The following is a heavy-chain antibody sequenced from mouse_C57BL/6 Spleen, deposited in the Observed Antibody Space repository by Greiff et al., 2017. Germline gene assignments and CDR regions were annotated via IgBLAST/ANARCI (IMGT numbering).Heavy chain of an antibody. CDR1: GYTFTDYE. CDR3: TREYYGSSWYFDV. V-gene: IGHV1-15*01. D-gene: IGHD1-1*01. CDR2: IDPETGGT. J-gene: IGHJ1*03. Sequence: QVQLQQSGAELVRPGASVTLSCKASGYTFTDYEMHWVKQTPVHGLEWIGAIDPETGGTAYNQKFKGKAILTADKSSSTAYMELRSLTSADSAVYYCTREYYGSSWYFDVWGTGTTVTVSS.